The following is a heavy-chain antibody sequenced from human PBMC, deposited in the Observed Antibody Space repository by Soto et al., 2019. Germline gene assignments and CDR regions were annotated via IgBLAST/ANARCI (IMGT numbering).Heavy chain of an antibody. Sequence: QVQLVQSGAEVKKPGASVKVSCKASGYTFTSYGISWVRQAPGQGLEWMGWISAYNGNTNYAQKLQGRVTMTTDTSTSTAYMELRSLRSDDTAVYYCARDVDIVVVPAVDYFDYWGQGTLDSVSS. CDR2: ISAYNGNT. V-gene: IGHV1-18*01. J-gene: IGHJ4*02. CDR1: GYTFTSYG. CDR3: ARDVDIVVVPAVDYFDY. D-gene: IGHD2-2*03.